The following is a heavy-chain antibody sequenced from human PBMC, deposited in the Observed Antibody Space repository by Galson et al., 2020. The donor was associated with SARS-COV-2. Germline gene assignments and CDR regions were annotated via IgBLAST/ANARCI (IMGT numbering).Heavy chain of an antibody. D-gene: IGHD3-10*01. Sequence: SETLSLTCTVSGGSISSSSHYWGWIRQPPGKGLECVGFIYYSGSTFYNPSLKSRATISVDTSKNQFSLNLSSVTAADTAIYYCARRTYYGSGSTYWFDPWGQGTLVTVSS. CDR1: GGSISSSSHY. CDR3: ARRTYYGSGSTYWFDP. V-gene: IGHV4-39*01. CDR2: IYYSGST. J-gene: IGHJ5*02.